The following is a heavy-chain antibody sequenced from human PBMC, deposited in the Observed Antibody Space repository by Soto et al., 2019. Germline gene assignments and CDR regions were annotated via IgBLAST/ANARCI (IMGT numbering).Heavy chain of an antibody. V-gene: IGHV3-21*01. J-gene: IGHJ3*02. CDR1: GFTFSSYS. Sequence: GGSLRLSCAASGFTFSSYSMNWVRQAPGKGLEWVSSISSSSSYIYYADSVKGRFTISRDNAKNSLYLQMNSLRAEDTAVYYCARDRREPCSGGSCYSSAFDIWGQGTMVTVS. CDR3: ARDRREPCSGGSCYSSAFDI. D-gene: IGHD2-15*01. CDR2: ISSSSSYI.